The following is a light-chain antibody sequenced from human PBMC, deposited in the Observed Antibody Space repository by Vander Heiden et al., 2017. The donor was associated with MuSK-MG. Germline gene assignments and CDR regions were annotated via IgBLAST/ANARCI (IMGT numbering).Light chain of an antibody. V-gene: IGLV3-19*01. CDR2: GKN. CDR3: NSRDSSGNIWV. Sequence: SSELTQDPAVSVALGQTVRITCQGDSLRSYYASWYQQKPGQAPVLVIYGKNNRPSGIPDRFSGSSSGNTASLTITGARAEDEADYYCNSRDSSGNIWVFGGGTKLTVL. J-gene: IGLJ3*02. CDR1: SLRSYY.